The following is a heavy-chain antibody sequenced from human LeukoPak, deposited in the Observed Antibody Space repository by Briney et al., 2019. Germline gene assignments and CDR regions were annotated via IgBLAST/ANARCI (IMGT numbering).Heavy chain of an antibody. J-gene: IGHJ4*02. V-gene: IGHV5-51*01. CDR2: IYPGDSDT. D-gene: IGHD6-19*01. CDR3: ARLSGSSGWYGFY. Sequence: GESLKISCKGSGYSFTSYWNGWVRQMPGKGLEWMGIIYPGDSDTRYSPSFQGQVTISADKSISTAYPQWSSLKASDTAMYYCARLSGSSGWYGFYWGQGTLVTVSS. CDR1: GYSFTSYW.